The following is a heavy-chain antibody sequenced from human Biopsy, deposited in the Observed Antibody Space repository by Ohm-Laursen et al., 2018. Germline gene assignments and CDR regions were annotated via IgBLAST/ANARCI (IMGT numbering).Heavy chain of an antibody. D-gene: IGHD3-16*01. CDR2: LDVAEYNI. CDR3: VRTWGGYDFDS. V-gene: IGHV3-33*08. J-gene: IGHJ4*01. CDR1: GFTFSTYG. Sequence: SLRLSCAASGFTFSTYGMNWVRQAPGKGLEWISRLDVAEYNIYYADSVRGRFTASRDNSKGMVYLQMDSLRVDDTAVYYCVRTWGGYDFDSWGQGTLVTASS.